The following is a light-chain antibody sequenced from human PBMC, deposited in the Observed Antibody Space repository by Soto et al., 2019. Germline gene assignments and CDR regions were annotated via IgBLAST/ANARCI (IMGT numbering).Light chain of an antibody. J-gene: IGLJ2*01. CDR2: SNN. CDR3: AAWDDSLKALV. V-gene: IGLV1-44*01. Sequence: QSVLTQPPSASGTPGQRVTVSCSGSSSNIGSNTVNWYQQLPGTAPKLLVYSNNQRPSGVPDRISGSKSGTSASLAISGLQSEDEADYYCAAWDDSLKALVFGGGTQLTVL. CDR1: SSNIGSNT.